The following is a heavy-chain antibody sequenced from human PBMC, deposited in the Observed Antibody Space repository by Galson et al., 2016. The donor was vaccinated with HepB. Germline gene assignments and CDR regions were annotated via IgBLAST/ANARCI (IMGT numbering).Heavy chain of an antibody. Sequence: SLRLSCAASGFTFSSYWMSWVRQAPGKGLEWVANIKQDGSEKYYADSEKGRFTISRDNAKNSLYLQMNSLRDEDTAVYYCARDLRTMIVVITPSLWGQGTLVTVSS. CDR1: GFTFSSYW. J-gene: IGHJ4*02. V-gene: IGHV3-7*01. CDR2: IKQDGSEK. CDR3: ARDLRTMIVVITPSL. D-gene: IGHD3-22*01.